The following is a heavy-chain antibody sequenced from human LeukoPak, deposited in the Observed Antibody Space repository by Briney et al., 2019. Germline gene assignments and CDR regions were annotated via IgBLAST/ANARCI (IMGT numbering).Heavy chain of an antibody. J-gene: IGHJ3*02. D-gene: IGHD2-2*02. CDR1: GGSISSYY. CDR3: ARRLYCSGTSCHTGPDAFDI. V-gene: IGHV4-59*04. CDR2: IYYSGST. Sequence: PSETLSLTCTVSGGSISSYYWSWIRQPPGKGLEWIGYIYYSGSTYYNPSLKSRVTISVDTSKNQFSLKLSSVTAADTAVYYCARRLYCSGTSCHTGPDAFDIWGQGTMVTVSS.